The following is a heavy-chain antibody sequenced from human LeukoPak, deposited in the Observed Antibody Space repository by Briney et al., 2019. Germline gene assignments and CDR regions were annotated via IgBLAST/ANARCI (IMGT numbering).Heavy chain of an antibody. CDR1: GGSISSGGYY. J-gene: IGHJ3*02. V-gene: IGHV4-61*08. D-gene: IGHD2-2*01. Sequence: SQTLSLTCTVSGGSISSGGYYWSWIRQPPGKGLEWIGYIYYSGSTNYNPSLKSRVTISVDTSKNQFSLKLSSVTAADTAVYYCAREYDIVVVPADTMGGRAFDIWGQGTMVTVSS. CDR2: IYYSGST. CDR3: AREYDIVVVPADTMGGRAFDI.